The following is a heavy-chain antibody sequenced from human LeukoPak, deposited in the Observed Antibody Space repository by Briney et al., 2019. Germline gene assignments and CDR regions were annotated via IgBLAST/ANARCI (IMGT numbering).Heavy chain of an antibody. V-gene: IGHV3-30*18. Sequence: GGSLRLSCAASGFTFSTYGMHWVRQAPGKGLEWVAVISYDGSNKYYGDSVKGRFTISRDNSKNTLYLQMNSLRAEDTVVYYCAKDFNKGQWVSDYWGQGTLVTVSS. CDR3: AKDFNKGQWVSDY. CDR1: GFTFSTYG. D-gene: IGHD6-19*01. J-gene: IGHJ4*02. CDR2: ISYDGSNK.